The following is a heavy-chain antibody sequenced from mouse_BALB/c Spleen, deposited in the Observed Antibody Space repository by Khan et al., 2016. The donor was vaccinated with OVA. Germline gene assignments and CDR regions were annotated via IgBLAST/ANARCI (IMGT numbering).Heavy chain of an antibody. CDR2: ITYSGST. CDR3: VRGRTY. J-gene: IGHJ3*01. CDR1: GYSITSDYA. Sequence: VQLKESGPGLVKPSQSLSLTCTVTGYSITSDYAWNWIRQFPGNKLEWMGYITYSGSTSYIPSLKSRISITRDTSKNTFFLQLNSGTAEDTAAYYCVRGRTYWGQGTLVTVSA. D-gene: IGHD3-3*01. V-gene: IGHV3-2*02.